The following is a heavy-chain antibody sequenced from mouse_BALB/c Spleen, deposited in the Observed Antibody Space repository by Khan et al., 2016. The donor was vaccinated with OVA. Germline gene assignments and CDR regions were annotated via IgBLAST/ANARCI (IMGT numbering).Heavy chain of an antibody. CDR2: ISSGGSFT. J-gene: IGHJ2*01. CDR3: TRHRGSYGSNPCFDY. Sequence: EVELVESGGDLVRPGGSLKLSCAASGFSFSTYSMSWVRQTPEKRLEWVATISSGGSFTYYPDSVKGRSTISRDNAKNSLYLQMSSLKSEDTAMYYFTRHRGSYGSNPCFDYGGQGTTLTVSS. CDR1: GFSFSTYS. V-gene: IGHV5-6-4*01. D-gene: IGHD1-1*01.